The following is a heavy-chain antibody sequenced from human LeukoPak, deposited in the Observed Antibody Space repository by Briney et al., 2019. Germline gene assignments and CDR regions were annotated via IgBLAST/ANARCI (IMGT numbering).Heavy chain of an antibody. CDR3: AREDYSYPTSGPFDP. Sequence: SETLSLTCTVSGGSISSYYWSWIRQPAGKGLEWIGRMFTSGSTNYNPSLKSRVTISVDTSKNQFSLNLSSVTAADTAVYYCAREDYSYPTSGPFDPWGQGTLVTVSS. J-gene: IGHJ5*02. D-gene: IGHD4-11*01. V-gene: IGHV4-4*07. CDR1: GGSISSYY. CDR2: MFTSGST.